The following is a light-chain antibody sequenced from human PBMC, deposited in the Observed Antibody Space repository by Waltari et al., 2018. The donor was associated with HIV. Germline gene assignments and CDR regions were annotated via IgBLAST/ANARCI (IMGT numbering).Light chain of an antibody. V-gene: IGLV2-14*01. CDR2: EAF. CDR1: NSDVGAFDF. J-gene: IGLJ1*01. Sequence: QSALTQPASVSASPGESVTISCTGSNSDVGAFDFVSWYQQRPGKAPKLLIYEAFYRAAGASDRCAGSTSGNTASLTISRLRTEDEGDYYCCSYSNTIAPFYVFGTGT. CDR3: CSYSNTIAPFYV.